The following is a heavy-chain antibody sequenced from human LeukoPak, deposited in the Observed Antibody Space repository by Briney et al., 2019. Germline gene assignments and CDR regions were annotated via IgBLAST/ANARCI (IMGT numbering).Heavy chain of an antibody. CDR3: ARDPNGDYIGAFDM. J-gene: IGHJ3*02. V-gene: IGHV3-23*01. CDR2: IRGGGGSA. D-gene: IGHD4-17*01. CDR1: GFTFSSYW. Sequence: PGGSLRLSCAASGFTFSSYWMSWVRQPPGKGPEWVSAIRGGGGSAFYEDSVKGRFTISRDNSKYTLFLQMNSLRAEDTAVYYCARDPNGDYIGAFDMWGPGTMVTVSS.